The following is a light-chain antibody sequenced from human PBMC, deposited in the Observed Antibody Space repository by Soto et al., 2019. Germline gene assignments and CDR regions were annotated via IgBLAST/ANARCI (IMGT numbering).Light chain of an antibody. CDR3: QQYNSYPYT. V-gene: IGKV1-5*03. J-gene: IGKJ2*01. CDR1: QSISSW. CDR2: KAS. Sequence: DIQMTQSPSALSASVGDRVTITVRASQSISSWVAWYQQKLGKAPKLLIYKASSLESGVPSRFSGSGSGTDFTLTISSLQPDDFATYYCQQYNSYPYTFGHGTKLEIK.